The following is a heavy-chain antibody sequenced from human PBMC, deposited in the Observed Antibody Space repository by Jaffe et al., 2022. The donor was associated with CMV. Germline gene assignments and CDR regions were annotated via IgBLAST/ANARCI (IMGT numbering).Heavy chain of an antibody. CDR2: INPSGGST. V-gene: IGHV1-46*01. Sequence: QVQLVQSGAEVKKPGASVKVSCKASGYTFTSYYMHWVRQAPGQGLEWMGIINPSGGSTSYAQKFQGRVTMTRDTSTSTVYMELSSLRSEDTAVYYCARDPDCSSTSCYTDAYYYGMDVWGQGTTVTVSS. CDR3: ARDPDCSSTSCYTDAYYYGMDV. CDR1: GYTFTSYY. D-gene: IGHD2-2*02. J-gene: IGHJ6*02.